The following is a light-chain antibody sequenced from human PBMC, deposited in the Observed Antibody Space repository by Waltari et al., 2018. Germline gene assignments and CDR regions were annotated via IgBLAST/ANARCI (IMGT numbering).Light chain of an antibody. J-gene: IGLJ3*02. CDR1: SGHSPTV. Sequence: QLVLTQSPSASASLGASVKLTCTLSSGHSPTVVARLQHQPEKGPRFLMKVNSDGSHTKGDEIPDRFSGSSSGAERYLTISSLQSEDEADYYCQTGGHGTWVFGGGTKLTVL. CDR3: QTGGHGTWV. CDR2: VNSDGSH. V-gene: IGLV4-69*01.